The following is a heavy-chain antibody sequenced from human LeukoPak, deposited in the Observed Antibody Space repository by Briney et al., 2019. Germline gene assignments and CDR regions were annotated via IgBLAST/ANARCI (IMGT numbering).Heavy chain of an antibody. Sequence: GGSLRLSCKGSGYTFSDYWIAWVRQMPGKGLEWMGIIYPGDSDTRYSPSFQGQVTISADKSISTDYLQWSSLKASDTDMYSCARRGSYFDSWGQGTLVTVSS. V-gene: IGHV5-51*01. CDR1: GYTFSDYW. CDR2: IYPGDSDT. J-gene: IGHJ4*02. CDR3: ARRGSYFDS.